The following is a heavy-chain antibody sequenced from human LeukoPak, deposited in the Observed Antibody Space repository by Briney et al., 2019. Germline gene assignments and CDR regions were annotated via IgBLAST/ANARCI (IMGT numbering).Heavy chain of an antibody. Sequence: GGSLRLSCAASGFTFSSYAMSWVRQAPGKGLEWVSAISGSGGSTYYADSVKGRFTISRDNSKNTLYLQMNILRAEDTAVYYCAREGPYSSTSHPKPGFDYWGQGSLASVSS. CDR3: AREGPYSSTSHPKPGFDY. CDR2: ISGSGGST. V-gene: IGHV3-23*01. J-gene: IGHJ4*02. CDR1: GFTFSSYA. D-gene: IGHD6-13*01.